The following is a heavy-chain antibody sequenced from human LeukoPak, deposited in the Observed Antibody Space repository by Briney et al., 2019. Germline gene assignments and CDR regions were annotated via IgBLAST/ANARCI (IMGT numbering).Heavy chain of an antibody. CDR2: IYTSGST. CDR1: GGSISSYY. J-gene: IGHJ5*02. CDR3: ARRSYDFWSGHPRKINWFDP. Sequence: PSETLSLTCTVSGGSISSYYWSWIRQPAGKGLEWIGRIYTSGSTNYNPSLKSRVTMSVDTSKNQFSLKLSSVTAADTAVYYCARRSYDFWSGHPRKINWFDPWGQGTLVTVSS. V-gene: IGHV4-4*07. D-gene: IGHD3-3*01.